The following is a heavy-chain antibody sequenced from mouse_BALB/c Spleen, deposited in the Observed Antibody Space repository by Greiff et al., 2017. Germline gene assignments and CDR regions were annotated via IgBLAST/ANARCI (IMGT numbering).Heavy chain of an antibody. Sequence: VKLMESGPGLVAPSQSLSITCTVSGFSLTSYGVHWVRQPPGKGLEWLGVIWAGGSTNYNSALMSRLSISKDNSKSQVFLKMNSLQTDDTAMYYCARTYYELGRYAMDYWGQGTSVTVSS. D-gene: IGHD1-1*01. CDR2: IWAGGST. CDR3: ARTYYELGRYAMDY. CDR1: GFSLTSYG. J-gene: IGHJ4*01. V-gene: IGHV2-9*02.